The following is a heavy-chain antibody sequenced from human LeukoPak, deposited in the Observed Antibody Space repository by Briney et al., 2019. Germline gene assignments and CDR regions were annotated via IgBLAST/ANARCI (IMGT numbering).Heavy chain of an antibody. J-gene: IGHJ4*02. CDR3: ARDYSRTCFDY. CDR1: GFTFSSYA. V-gene: IGHV3-23*01. CDR2: ISGRGGST. Sequence: GGSLRFSCSASGFTFSSYAMSWVRQAPGKGLEWVSAISGRGGSTYYADSVKGRFTISRDNSKNTLYLQMNSLRAEDTAVYYCARDYSRTCFDYWGQGTLVTVSS. D-gene: IGHD2-15*01.